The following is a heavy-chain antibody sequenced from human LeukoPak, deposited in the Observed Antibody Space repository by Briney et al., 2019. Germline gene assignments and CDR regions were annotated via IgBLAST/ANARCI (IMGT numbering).Heavy chain of an antibody. Sequence: ASVKVSCKVSGYTFTENYIHWVRQAPGQGLEWMGLINPLTGDANYTERFQGRVTLTRDTSSGTAYMHLSSLRYDDTAAYYCARGKSGYSPWGQGTPV. CDR3: ARGKSGYSP. J-gene: IGHJ4*02. CDR2: INPLTGDA. V-gene: IGHV1-2*02. D-gene: IGHD3-22*01. CDR1: GYTFTENY.